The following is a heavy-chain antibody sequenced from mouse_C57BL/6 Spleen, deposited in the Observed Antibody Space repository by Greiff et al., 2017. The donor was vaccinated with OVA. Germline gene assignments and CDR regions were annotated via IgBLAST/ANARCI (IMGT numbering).Heavy chain of an antibody. CDR1: GFALTSYG. CDR3: ASPYDYDGAWFAY. CDR2: IWRGGST. J-gene: IGHJ3*01. V-gene: IGHV2-5*01. Sequence: VQLVESGPGLVQPSQSLSITCTVSGFALTSYGVHWVRQSPGKGLEWLGVIWRGGSTDYNAAFMSRLSITKDNSKSQVFFKMNSLQADDTAIYYCASPYDYDGAWFAYWGQGTLVTVSA. D-gene: IGHD2-4*01.